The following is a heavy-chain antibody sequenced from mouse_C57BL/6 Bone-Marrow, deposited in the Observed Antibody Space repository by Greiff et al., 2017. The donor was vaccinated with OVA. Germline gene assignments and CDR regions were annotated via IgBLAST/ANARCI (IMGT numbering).Heavy chain of an antibody. CDR2: IWRGGST. V-gene: IGHV2-5*01. Sequence: QVQLKESGPGLVQPSQSLSITCTVSGFSLTSYGVHWVRQSPGKGLEWLGVIWRGGSTDYNAAFMSRLSITKDNSKSQVFFKMNSLQADDTAIYYCAKKSLLRPYYAMDYWGQGTSVTVSS. D-gene: IGHD1-2*01. CDR1: GFSLTSYG. J-gene: IGHJ4*01. CDR3: AKKSLLRPYYAMDY.